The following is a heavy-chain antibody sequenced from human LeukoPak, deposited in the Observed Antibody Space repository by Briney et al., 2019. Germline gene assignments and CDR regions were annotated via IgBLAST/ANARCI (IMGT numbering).Heavy chain of an antibody. CDR1: GYTFTNYA. CDR3: ARGIWSSHKADYYLDQ. CDR2: VNAGNGNT. J-gene: IGHJ4*02. D-gene: IGHD3-3*01. Sequence: ASVKVSCKASGYTFTNYAIHWVRQAPGQRPEWMGWVNAGNGNTKYSQTFQDRVIVTRDKSASTAYMELSSLRSEDTAVYYCARGIWSSHKADYYLDQWGQGTLVTVSS. V-gene: IGHV1-3*01.